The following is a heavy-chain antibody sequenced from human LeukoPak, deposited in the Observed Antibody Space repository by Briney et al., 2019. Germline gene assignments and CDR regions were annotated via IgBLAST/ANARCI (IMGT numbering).Heavy chain of an antibody. Sequence: SETLSLTCTVSGGSISSYYWSSIRQPAGKGLEWIGRIYTSGSTNYNPSLKSRVTMSVDTSKNQFSLKLSSVTAADTAVYYCARGNCSGGSCYDISFDYWGQGTLVTVSS. CDR1: GGSISSYY. V-gene: IGHV4-4*07. D-gene: IGHD2-15*01. J-gene: IGHJ4*02. CDR3: ARGNCSGGSCYDISFDY. CDR2: IYTSGST.